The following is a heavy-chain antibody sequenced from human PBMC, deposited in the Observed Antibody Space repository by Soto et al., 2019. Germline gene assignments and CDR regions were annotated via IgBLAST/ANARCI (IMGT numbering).Heavy chain of an antibody. J-gene: IGHJ4*02. V-gene: IGHV1-8*01. D-gene: IGHD6-19*01. Sequence: QVQLVQSGAEVKKPGASVKVSCKASGYTFSSYDINWVRQATGQGLEWMGWLNPNSGDTGYAQKFQGRVTLTRNTSITTAYIDLSSLTSDDTAVYYCATSGGGWYLYWGQGTLVTVSS. CDR1: GYTFSSYD. CDR2: LNPNSGDT. CDR3: ATSGGGWYLY.